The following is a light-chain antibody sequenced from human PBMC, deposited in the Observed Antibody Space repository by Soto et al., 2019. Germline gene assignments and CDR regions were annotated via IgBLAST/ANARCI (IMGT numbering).Light chain of an antibody. CDR2: GAS. CDR3: QQYGSSPPLS. Sequence: ESVLTQSPGTLSLSPGERATLSCRASQTVSSNYLAWYQQRPGQAPRLLIYGASSRATGIPDRFSGSGSGTDFTLTIRRLEPEDFAVYYCQQYGSSPPLSFGGGTKGEIK. V-gene: IGKV3-20*01. J-gene: IGKJ4*01. CDR1: QTVSSNY.